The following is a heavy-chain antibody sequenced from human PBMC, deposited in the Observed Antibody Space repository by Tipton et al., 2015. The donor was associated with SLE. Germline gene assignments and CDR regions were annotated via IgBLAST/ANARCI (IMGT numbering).Heavy chain of an antibody. Sequence: QLVQSGAEVKKPGASVKVSCKASGYTFTSYGISWVRQAPGQGLEWMGWISAYNGNTNYAQKLQGRVTMTTDTSTSTTYMALRSARSDDTAIYYCARECSGTGCLDYWGQGTLVTVSS. CDR3: ARECSGTGCLDY. J-gene: IGHJ4*02. CDR1: GYTFTSYG. D-gene: IGHD2-8*02. CDR2: ISAYNGNT. V-gene: IGHV1-18*01.